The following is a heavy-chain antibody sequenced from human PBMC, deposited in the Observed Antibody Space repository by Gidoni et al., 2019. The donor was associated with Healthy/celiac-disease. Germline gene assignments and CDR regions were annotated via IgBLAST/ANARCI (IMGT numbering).Heavy chain of an antibody. J-gene: IGHJ4*02. Sequence: QVQLQESGPGLVKPSQTLSLTCPVSGGSISSGGYYWSWIRQHPGKGLEWIGYIYYSGSTYYNPSLKSRVTISVDTSKNQFSLKLSSVTAADTAVYYCARVVSPQSRYGSGSYVDYWGQGTLVTVSS. CDR1: GGSISSGGYY. V-gene: IGHV4-31*03. CDR3: ARVVSPQSRYGSGSYVDY. CDR2: IYYSGST. D-gene: IGHD3-10*01.